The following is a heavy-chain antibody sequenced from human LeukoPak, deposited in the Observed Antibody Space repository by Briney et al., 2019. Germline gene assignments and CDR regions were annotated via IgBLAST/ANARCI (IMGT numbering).Heavy chain of an antibody. CDR3: ARPKYSYGFRGNWFDP. D-gene: IGHD5-18*01. J-gene: IGHJ5*02. Sequence: PSETLSLTCAVYGGSFSGYYWSWIRQPPGKGLEWIGEINHSGNTNYNPSLTSRVTISVDTSKNQFSLKLSSVTATDTAVYYCARPKYSYGFRGNWFDPWGQGTLVTVSS. V-gene: IGHV4-34*01. CDR2: INHSGNT. CDR1: GGSFSGYY.